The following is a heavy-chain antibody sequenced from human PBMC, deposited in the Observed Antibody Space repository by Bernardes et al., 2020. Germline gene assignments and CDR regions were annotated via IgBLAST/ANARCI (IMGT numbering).Heavy chain of an antibody. CDR1: GCSISSYY. Sequence: SETLSLTCTVSGCSISSYYLRWIRQPPGKGLEWIGYIYYSGSTNYNPSLKSRVTISVDTSKNQFSLKLSSVTAADTAVYYCARDDGHSSGGLDYWGQGTLVTVYS. CDR2: IYYSGST. V-gene: IGHV4-59*01. D-gene: IGHD6-6*01. J-gene: IGHJ4*02. CDR3: ARDDGHSSGGLDY.